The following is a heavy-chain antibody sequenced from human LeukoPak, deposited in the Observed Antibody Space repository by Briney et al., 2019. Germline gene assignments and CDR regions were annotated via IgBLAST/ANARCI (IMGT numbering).Heavy chain of an antibody. Sequence: GASVKVSCKASGYTFTGYYMHWVRQAPGQGLEWMGWINPNSGGTNYAQKFQGRVTMTRDTSISTAHMELSRLRSDDTAVYYCAAAGKWFPAPYFDYWGQGTLVTVSS. V-gene: IGHV1-2*02. CDR3: AAAGKWFPAPYFDY. D-gene: IGHD3-22*01. J-gene: IGHJ4*02. CDR2: INPNSGGT. CDR1: GYTFTGYY.